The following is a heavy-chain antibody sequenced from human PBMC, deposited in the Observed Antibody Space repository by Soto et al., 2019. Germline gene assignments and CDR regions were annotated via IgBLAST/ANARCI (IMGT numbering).Heavy chain of an antibody. CDR2: THYSGST. CDR1: GGSISNYY. J-gene: IGHJ5*02. V-gene: IGHV4-59*01. Sequence: PSETLSLTCTVSGGSISNYYWSWIRHPPGKKLEWIGYTHYSGSTNYNPSLKSRVTISLATSKNQFSLKLYSVTTADTAMYYCARQPWADYGGISAPGGQGTLVTVPS. CDR3: ARQPWADYGGISAP. D-gene: IGHD4-17*01.